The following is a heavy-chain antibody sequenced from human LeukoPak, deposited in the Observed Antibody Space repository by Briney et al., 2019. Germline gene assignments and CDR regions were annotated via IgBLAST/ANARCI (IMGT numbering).Heavy chain of an antibody. V-gene: IGHV3-23*01. Sequence: AEGSLRLSCAASGFTFSNYAMSWVRQAPGKGLEWVSAILGSGGSTYYADSVKGRFTVSRDNSKSTLYLQMNSLRAEDTALYYCAKWGDYDVLTGYYVPDYWGQGTLVTVSS. CDR3: AKWGDYDVLTGYYVPDY. CDR1: GFTFSNYA. CDR2: ILGSGGST. D-gene: IGHD3-9*01. J-gene: IGHJ4*02.